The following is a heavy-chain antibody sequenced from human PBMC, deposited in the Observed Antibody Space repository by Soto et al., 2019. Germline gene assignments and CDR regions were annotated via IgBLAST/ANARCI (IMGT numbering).Heavy chain of an antibody. CDR2: IYYSGST. Sequence: SETLSLTCTVSGGSISSGGYYWSWIRQHPGKGLEWIGYIYYSGSTYYNPSLKSRVTISVDTSKNQFSLKLSSVTAADTAVYYCARQLTENWNYNVWFDPWGQGTLVTVSS. D-gene: IGHD1-7*01. CDR1: GGSISSGGYY. CDR3: ARQLTENWNYNVWFDP. V-gene: IGHV4-31*03. J-gene: IGHJ5*02.